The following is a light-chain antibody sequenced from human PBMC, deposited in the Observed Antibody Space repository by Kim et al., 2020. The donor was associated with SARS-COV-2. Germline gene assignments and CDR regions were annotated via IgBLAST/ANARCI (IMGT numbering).Light chain of an antibody. CDR1: QGFSSNY. V-gene: IGKV3-20*01. CDR3: QQYGSSPYT. CDR2: GAS. J-gene: IGKJ2*01. Sequence: LAPGERATLSCRASQGFSSNYLAWYQGKPGQAPRLLIFGASSRATGIPDRFSGSGSGTDFTLTISRLEPEDFAVYYCQQYGSSPYTFGQGTKLEI.